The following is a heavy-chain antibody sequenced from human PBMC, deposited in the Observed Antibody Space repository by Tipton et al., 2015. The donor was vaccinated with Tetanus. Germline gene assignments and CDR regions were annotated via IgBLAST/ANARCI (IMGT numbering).Heavy chain of an antibody. V-gene: IGHV1-18*01. CDR2: ISAYNGNT. J-gene: IGHJ4*02. CDR3: VRDKVGGITGFDH. D-gene: IGHD1-14*01. Sequence: QVQLVQSGAEVKKPGASVKVSCKASGYTFTSYGISWVRQAPGQGLEWMGWISAYNGNTNYAQRLQGRINMTTETSTTTAYMELRGLRSDDTAVYFCVRDKVGGITGFDHWGQGTLVTVSS. CDR1: GYTFTSYG.